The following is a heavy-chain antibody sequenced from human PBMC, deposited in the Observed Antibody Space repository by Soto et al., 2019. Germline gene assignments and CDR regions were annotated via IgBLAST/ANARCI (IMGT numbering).Heavy chain of an antibody. V-gene: IGHV3-21*01. Sequence: PGGSLRLSCAASGFTFSTYGMNWVRQAPGKGLEWVSSISSSSRYIYYADSVKGRFTISRDNAKNSLYLQMNSLRADDTAVYYCARARTGIRFLEWLPDYWGQGTLVTVSS. CDR2: ISSSSRYI. CDR1: GFTFSTYG. J-gene: IGHJ4*02. D-gene: IGHD3-3*01. CDR3: ARARTGIRFLEWLPDY.